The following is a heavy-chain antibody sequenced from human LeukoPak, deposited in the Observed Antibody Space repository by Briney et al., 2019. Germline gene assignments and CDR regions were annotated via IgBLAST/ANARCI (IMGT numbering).Heavy chain of an antibody. CDR2: MNPNSGNT. CDR1: GYTFTSYD. CDR3: AREIAAAGKDYYYGMDV. D-gene: IGHD6-13*01. Sequence: ASVKVSCKASGYTFTSYDINWVRQATGQGLEWMGWMNPNSGNTGYAQKFQGRVTMTRNTSISTAYMELSSLRSEDTAVYYCAREIAAAGKDYYYGMDVWGQGTTVTVSS. J-gene: IGHJ6*02. V-gene: IGHV1-8*01.